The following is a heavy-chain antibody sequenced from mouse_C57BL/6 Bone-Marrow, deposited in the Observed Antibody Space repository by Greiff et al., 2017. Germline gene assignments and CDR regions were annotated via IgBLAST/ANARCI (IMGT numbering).Heavy chain of an antibody. V-gene: IGHV14-2*01. J-gene: IGHJ3*01. CDR3: APPGFAY. CDR2: IDPEDGET. CDR1: GFNIKDYY. Sequence: EVQLQESGAELVKPGASVKLSCTASGFNIKDYYMHWVKQRTEQGLEWIGRIDPEDGETKYAPQFQGKATITADTSSNTAYLQLSSLTSEDTAVYYCAPPGFAYWGQGTLVTVSA.